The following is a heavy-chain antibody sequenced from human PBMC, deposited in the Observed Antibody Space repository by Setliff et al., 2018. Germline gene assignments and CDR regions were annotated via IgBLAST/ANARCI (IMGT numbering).Heavy chain of an antibody. CDR2: INPNSGGT. CDR3: ARDDSSGYLLDY. J-gene: IGHJ4*02. CDR1: GYTFTGYY. D-gene: IGHD3-22*01. Sequence: ASVKVSCKASGYTFTGYYMHWVRQAPGQGLEWMGWINPNSGGTNYAQKFQGRVTMTRDKSISTAYMELSRLRSDDTAVYYCARDDSSGYLLDYWGQGTLVTVSS. V-gene: IGHV1-2*02.